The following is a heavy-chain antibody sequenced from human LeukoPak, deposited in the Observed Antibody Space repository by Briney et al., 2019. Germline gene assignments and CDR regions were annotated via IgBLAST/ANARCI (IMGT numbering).Heavy chain of an antibody. D-gene: IGHD1-26*01. CDR3: ARHGGSYFDY. Sequence: SETLSLTCTVSGGSISSSSYYWGWIRQPPGKGLEWIGSIYYSGSTYYNPSLKSRVTISVDTSKIQFSLKLSSVTAADTAVYYCARHGGSYFDYWGQGTLVTVSS. J-gene: IGHJ4*02. V-gene: IGHV4-39*01. CDR1: GGSISSSSYY. CDR2: IYYSGST.